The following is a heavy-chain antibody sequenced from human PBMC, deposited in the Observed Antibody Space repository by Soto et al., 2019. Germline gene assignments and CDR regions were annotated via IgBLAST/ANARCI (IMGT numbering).Heavy chain of an antibody. D-gene: IGHD5-18*01. CDR3: ARVYGYSYYDFDY. Sequence: PSETLSLTCTVSGGSIGSYYWSWIRQPPGKGLEWIGYIYYSGSTNYNPSLKSRVTISVDTSKNQFSLKLSSVTAADTAVYYCARVYGYSYYDFDYWGQGTLVTVSS. V-gene: IGHV4-59*01. J-gene: IGHJ4*02. CDR2: IYYSGST. CDR1: GGSIGSYY.